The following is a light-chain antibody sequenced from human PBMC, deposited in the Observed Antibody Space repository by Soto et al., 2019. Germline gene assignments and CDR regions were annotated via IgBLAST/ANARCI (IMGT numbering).Light chain of an antibody. Sequence: QSVLTQPPSASGTPGQRVTISCSGSGTNIGINTVNWYQQLPGTAPKLLIYNNNQRSSGVSNRFSGSKSGNTASLTISGLQAEDEADYYCSSYTSSSLYVFGTGTKLTVL. CDR1: GTNIGINT. J-gene: IGLJ1*01. CDR3: SSYTSSSLYV. V-gene: IGLV1-44*01. CDR2: NNN.